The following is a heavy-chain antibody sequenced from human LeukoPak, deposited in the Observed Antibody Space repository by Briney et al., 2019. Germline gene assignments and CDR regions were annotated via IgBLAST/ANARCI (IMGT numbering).Heavy chain of an antibody. D-gene: IGHD2-15*01. CDR2: SKSKSDGGTT. CDR3: TTDSPLRYCSGGSCYLNWATFDY. CDR1: GFAFGDFA. V-gene: IGHV3-15*01. J-gene: IGHJ4*02. Sequence: GGSLRLSCTASGFAFGDFAMSWVRQAPGKGLEWVGRSKSKSDGGTTEYAAPVKGRFSIARDDSKKTLFLQMNSLKTEDTAVYYCTTDSPLRYCSGGSCYLNWATFDYWGQGTLVTVSS.